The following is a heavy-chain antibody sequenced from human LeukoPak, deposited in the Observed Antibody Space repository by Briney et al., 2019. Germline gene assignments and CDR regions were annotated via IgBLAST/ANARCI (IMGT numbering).Heavy chain of an antibody. CDR3: ARDHTQPYYDSSGYY. CDR1: GGTFSSYA. J-gene: IGHJ4*02. D-gene: IGHD3-22*01. Sequence: ASVKVSCKASGGTFSSYAISWVRQAPGQGLEWMGWISAYNGNTNYAQKLQGRVTMTTDTSTSTAYMELRSLRSDDTAVYYCARDHTQPYYDSSGYYWGQGTLVTVSS. CDR2: ISAYNGNT. V-gene: IGHV1-18*01.